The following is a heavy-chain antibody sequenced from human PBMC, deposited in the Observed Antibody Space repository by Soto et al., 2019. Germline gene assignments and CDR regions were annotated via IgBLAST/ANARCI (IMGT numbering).Heavy chain of an antibody. CDR2: IYYSGST. J-gene: IGHJ4*02. V-gene: IGHV4-31*03. CDR3: ARVTTLWPQYDY. Sequence: QVQLQESGPGLVKPSQTLSLTCTVSGGSISSGGYYWSWIRQHPGKGLEWIGYIYYSGSTYYNPSLKNRVTVSVDTSKNQFYLKLSSVTAADTAVYYCARVTTLWPQYDYWGQGTLVTVSS. D-gene: IGHD1-1*01. CDR1: GGSISSGGYY.